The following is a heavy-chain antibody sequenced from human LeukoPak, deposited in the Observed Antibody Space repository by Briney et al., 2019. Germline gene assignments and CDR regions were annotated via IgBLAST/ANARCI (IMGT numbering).Heavy chain of an antibody. V-gene: IGHV3-7*01. CDR1: GFTFSSYW. CDR3: ARATYYYDSSGSYVRYYFDY. CDR2: INQDGSEK. D-gene: IGHD3-22*01. Sequence: GGSLRLSCAASGFTFSSYWMNWVRQAPGKGLEWVANINQDGSEKYYVDSVKGRFTISRDNAKNSLYLQMNSLRAEDTAVYYCARATYYYDSSGSYVRYYFDYWGQGTLVTVSS. J-gene: IGHJ4*02.